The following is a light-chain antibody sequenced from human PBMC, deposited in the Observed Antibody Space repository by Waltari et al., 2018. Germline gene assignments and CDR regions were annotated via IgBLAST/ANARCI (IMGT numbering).Light chain of an antibody. V-gene: IGKV1-5*03. Sequence: DIHITQSPSTLSATVGYRVTITCRASQSISSWLAWYQQKAGKAPKLLINTASNLESGVPSRFSGSGSGTEFTLTISGLQPDDFATYYCQQYDVSALNFGGGTKVEFK. CDR3: QQYDVSALN. CDR2: TAS. CDR1: QSISSW. J-gene: IGKJ4*01.